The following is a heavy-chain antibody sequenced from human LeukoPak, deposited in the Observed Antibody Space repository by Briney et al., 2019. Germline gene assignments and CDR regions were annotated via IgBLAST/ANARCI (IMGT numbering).Heavy chain of an antibody. CDR2: MNPDSGNT. CDR3: ARGGVLWAHNWFDP. CDR1: GYTFTNSD. Sequence: GASVKVSCKASGYTFTNSDINWVRQAAGQGLEWMGWMNPDSGNTGYARNFQGRVTMTRNTSISTAYMELSSLRSEDTAVYYCARGGVLWAHNWFDPWGQGTLVTVSS. D-gene: IGHD3-10*01. J-gene: IGHJ5*02. V-gene: IGHV1-8*01.